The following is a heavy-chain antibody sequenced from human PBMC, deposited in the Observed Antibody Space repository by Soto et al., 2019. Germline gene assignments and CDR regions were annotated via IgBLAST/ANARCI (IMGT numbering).Heavy chain of an antibody. CDR3: AKDLPSLCSGGACYREFDY. V-gene: IGHV3-23*01. CDR1: GFIFTNYA. J-gene: IGHJ4*02. Sequence: EVQLLESGGGLVQPGGSLRLSCAASGFIFTNYAMSWVRQAPGKGLEWVSCISDSGTSTYYADSVKGRFTISRYNSKNTLNLQMNSLRDEDTAVYYCAKDLPSLCSGGACYREFDYWGQGTPVTVSS. D-gene: IGHD2-15*01. CDR2: ISDSGTST.